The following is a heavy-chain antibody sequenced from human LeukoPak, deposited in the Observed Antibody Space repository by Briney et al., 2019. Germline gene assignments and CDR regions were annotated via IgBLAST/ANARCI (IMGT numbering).Heavy chain of an antibody. J-gene: IGHJ5*02. Sequence: PGGSLRLSCAASGFTFSSYSMNWVRQAPGKGPEWVSSISSSSSYIYYADSVKGRFTISRDNAKNSLYLQMNSLRAEDTAVYYCARDPLITYYYDSSGNHADWVDPWGQGTLVTVSS. CDR3: ARDPLITYYYDSSGNHADWVDP. D-gene: IGHD3-22*01. CDR1: GFTFSSYS. V-gene: IGHV3-21*01. CDR2: ISSSSSYI.